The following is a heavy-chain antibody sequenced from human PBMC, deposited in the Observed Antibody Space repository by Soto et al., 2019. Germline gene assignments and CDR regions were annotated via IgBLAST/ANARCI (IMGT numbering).Heavy chain of an antibody. CDR1: DYTFTSYG. D-gene: IGHD4-17*01. V-gene: IGHV1-18*01. J-gene: IGHJ4*02. Sequence: QVQLEQSGVEVEKPGASVKVSFKASDYTFTSYGISWVRQAPGQGLEWMGWISAYNGNTNYAQKFQGRVTMTTDTSTSTAYMELRCLRSDDTAVYYCERDVPTVTTGGPDYWGQGTLVTVFS. CDR3: ERDVPTVTTGGPDY. CDR2: ISAYNGNT.